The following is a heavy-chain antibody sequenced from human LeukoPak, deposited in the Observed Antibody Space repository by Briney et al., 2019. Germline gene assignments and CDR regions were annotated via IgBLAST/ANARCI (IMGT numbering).Heavy chain of an antibody. Sequence: GGSLRLSCAASGFTFSSYAMSWVRQAPARGLEWVSSLRGGGETFYADSVKGRFTISRDNAKNSLYLQMNSLRAEDTAVYYCARESGYDIDFDYWGQGTLVTVSS. CDR3: ARESGYDIDFDY. CDR1: GFTFSSYA. V-gene: IGHV3-23*01. D-gene: IGHD5-12*01. CDR2: LRGGGET. J-gene: IGHJ4*02.